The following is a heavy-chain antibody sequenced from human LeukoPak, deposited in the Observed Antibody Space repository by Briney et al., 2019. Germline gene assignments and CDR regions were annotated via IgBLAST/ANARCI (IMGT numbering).Heavy chain of an antibody. D-gene: IGHD5-12*01. V-gene: IGHV4-59*08. CDR3: ARAGGYSGYGSFDY. CDR1: GGSISNYF. J-gene: IGHJ4*02. Sequence: SETLSLTCTVSGGSISNYFWHWIRQPPGKGLEWIGYFFQSGSAKYNPSLKSRVTLSADTSKNQVSLKLNSVTAADTAVYFCARAGGYSGYGSFDYWGQGILVPVSS. CDR2: FFQSGSA.